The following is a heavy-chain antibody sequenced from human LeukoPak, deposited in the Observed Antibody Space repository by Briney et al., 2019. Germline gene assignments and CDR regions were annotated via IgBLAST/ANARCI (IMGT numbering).Heavy chain of an antibody. D-gene: IGHD3-9*01. CDR1: GYTLTELS. CDR2: FDPEDGET. V-gene: IGHV1-24*01. Sequence: GASVKVSCKVSGYTLTELSMHWVRQAPGKGLEWMGGFDPEDGETIYAQKFQGRVTMTEDTSTDTAYMELSSLRSEDTAVYYCATRFTILTGGSFDYWGQGTLVTVSS. CDR3: ATRFTILTGGSFDY. J-gene: IGHJ4*02.